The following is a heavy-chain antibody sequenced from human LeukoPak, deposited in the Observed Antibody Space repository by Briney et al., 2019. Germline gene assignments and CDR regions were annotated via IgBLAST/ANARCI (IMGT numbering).Heavy chain of an antibody. J-gene: IGHJ4*02. CDR2: INFDGGTT. D-gene: IGHD1-26*01. CDR1: GFTFSSYW. Sequence: GGSLRLSCAASGFTFSSYWMHWGRQAPGKGLVWVSRINFDGGTTNYADSVKGRFTISRDNAKNTLYLQMNSLRDEDTAVYYCGRGAGGSYYLDYWGQGTLVTVSS. V-gene: IGHV3-74*01. CDR3: GRGAGGSYYLDY.